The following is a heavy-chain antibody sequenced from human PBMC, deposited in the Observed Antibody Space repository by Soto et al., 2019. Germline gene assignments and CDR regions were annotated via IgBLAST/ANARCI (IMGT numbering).Heavy chain of an antibody. J-gene: IGHJ6*02. CDR1: GFTFSSYW. D-gene: IGHD3-10*01. V-gene: IGHV3-7*03. Sequence: PGGSLRLSCAASGFTFSSYWMSWVRQAPGKGLEWVANIKQDGSEKYYVDSVKGRFTISRDNAKNSLYLQMNSLRAEDTAVYYCARDSYPAIIADYGMDVWGQGTTVTVSS. CDR3: ARDSYPAIIADYGMDV. CDR2: IKQDGSEK.